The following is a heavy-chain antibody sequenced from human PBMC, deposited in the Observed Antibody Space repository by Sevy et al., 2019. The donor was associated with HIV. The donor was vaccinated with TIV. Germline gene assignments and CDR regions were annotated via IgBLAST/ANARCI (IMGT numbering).Heavy chain of an antibody. V-gene: IGHV3-73*01. D-gene: IGHD3-22*01. J-gene: IGHJ3*02. CDR1: GFTFSDSA. CDR3: TRHNYDSSDYNAFDI. Sequence: GGSLRLSCAASGFTFSDSAMHWFRQASGKGLEWVGLIRNKANTYATTYGASVKGRFTISRDDSKSTAYLQMSSLKTEDTAVYYCTRHNYDSSDYNAFDIWGQGTMVTVSS. CDR2: IRNKANTYAT.